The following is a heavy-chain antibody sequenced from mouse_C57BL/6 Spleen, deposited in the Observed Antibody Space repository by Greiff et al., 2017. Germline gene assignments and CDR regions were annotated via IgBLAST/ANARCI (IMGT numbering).Heavy chain of an antibody. J-gene: IGHJ4*01. Sequence: EVKLMESGGDLVKPGGSLKLSCAASGFTFSSYGMSWVRQTPDKRLEWVATISSGGSYTDYPDSVKGRFTISRDNAKNTLYLQMSSLKSEDTAMYYGWAMDYWGQGTSVTVSS. V-gene: IGHV5-6*01. D-gene: IGHD1-1*02. CDR3: WAMDY. CDR2: ISSGGSYT. CDR1: GFTFSSYG.